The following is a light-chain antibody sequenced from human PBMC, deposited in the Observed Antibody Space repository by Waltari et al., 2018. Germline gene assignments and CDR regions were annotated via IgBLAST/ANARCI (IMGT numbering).Light chain of an antibody. CDR3: SSYTSSISYV. V-gene: IGLV2-14*03. CDR2: DVV. CDR1: RSDVGGYNA. Sequence: PGQSITISCTGTRSDVGGYNAVSWYQQHPGKAPKLRIYDVVSRPSGVPNRFSGYKSGNTASLVISGLQADDEADYYCSSYTSSISYVFGTGSKVTVL. J-gene: IGLJ1*01.